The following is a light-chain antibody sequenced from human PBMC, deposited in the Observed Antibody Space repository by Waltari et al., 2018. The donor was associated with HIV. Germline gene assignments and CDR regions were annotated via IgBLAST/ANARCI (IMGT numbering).Light chain of an antibody. V-gene: IGKV4-1*01. Sequence: DIVMTQSPDSLAVSLGERATINCKSSQSVLYNSTNKNYLAWYQQKPGESPKLLIYWASTRESGVPDRFSGSGSGTDFILTISRLQAEDVAVYYCQQYYSTPRTFGGGTKVEIK. CDR3: QQYYSTPRT. CDR1: QSVLYNSTNKNY. J-gene: IGKJ4*01. CDR2: WAS.